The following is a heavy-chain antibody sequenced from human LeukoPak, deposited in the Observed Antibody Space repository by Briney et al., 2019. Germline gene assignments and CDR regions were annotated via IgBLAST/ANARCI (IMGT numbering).Heavy chain of an antibody. J-gene: IGHJ4*02. CDR2: INPNSGGT. CDR3: AILLAHYYDSSGYSH. D-gene: IGHD3-22*01. Sequence: GASVKVSCKASGYTFTGYYMHWVRLAPGQGLEWMGWINPNSGGTNYAQKFQGRVTMTRDTSISTAYMELSRLRSDDTAVYYCAILLAHYYDSSGYSHWGQGTLVTVSS. V-gene: IGHV1-2*02. CDR1: GYTFTGYY.